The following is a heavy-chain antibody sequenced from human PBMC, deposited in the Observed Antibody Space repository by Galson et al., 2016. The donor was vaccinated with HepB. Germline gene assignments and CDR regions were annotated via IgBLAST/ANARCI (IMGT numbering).Heavy chain of an antibody. Sequence: SLRLSCAASGFTFRTYNMNWVRQAPGKGLEWVSSISSGSSYIYYVDSVKGRFTISRDNAKNSLYLQMNSLRAGDTALYYCAKSSGYYFVDSFDMWGQGTMVTVSS. J-gene: IGHJ3*02. D-gene: IGHD3-22*01. V-gene: IGHV3-21*04. CDR1: GFTFRTYN. CDR2: ISSGSSYI. CDR3: AKSSGYYFVDSFDM.